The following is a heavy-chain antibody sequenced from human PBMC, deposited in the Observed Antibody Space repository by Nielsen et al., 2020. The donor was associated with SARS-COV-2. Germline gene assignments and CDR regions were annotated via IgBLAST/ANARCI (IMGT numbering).Heavy chain of an antibody. CDR1: GFTFDDYA. Sequence: GGSLRLSCAASGFTFDDYAMHWVRQAPGKGLEWVSGISWNSGSIGYADSVKGRFTISRDNAKNSLYLQMNSLRAEDTALYYCAKDIGPLYYDILTGYYLDYWGQGTLVTVSS. CDR3: AKDIGPLYYDILTGYYLDY. CDR2: ISWNSGSI. D-gene: IGHD3-9*01. J-gene: IGHJ4*02. V-gene: IGHV3-9*01.